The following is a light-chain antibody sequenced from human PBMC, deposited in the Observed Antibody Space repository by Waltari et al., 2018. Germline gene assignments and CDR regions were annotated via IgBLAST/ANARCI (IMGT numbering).Light chain of an antibody. CDR2: VNSDGSH. CDR1: SGYSSNV. V-gene: IGLV4-69*01. J-gene: IGLJ3*02. CDR3: QTGGHGTWV. Sequence: LVLTQSPSASPSLGASVKLTCTLSSGYSSNVIAWLQQQPGKGPRYLMKVNSDGSHRKGDDIPDRFSASKSGTECQLTISSLQSEDEADYFCQTGGHGTWVFGGGTKLTVL.